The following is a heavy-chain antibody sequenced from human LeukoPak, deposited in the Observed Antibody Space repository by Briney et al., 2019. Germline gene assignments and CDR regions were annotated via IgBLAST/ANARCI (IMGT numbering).Heavy chain of an antibody. CDR1: GYSISSGYY. D-gene: IGHD2-8*01. CDR3: ARQWLPTWFAP. Sequence: SETLSLTCTVSGYSISSGYYWGWIRQPPGKGLEWIGSIYHSGSTYYNPSLKSRVTMSVDTSKNQFSLNLNSVTAADTAVYYCARQWLPTWFAPWGQGTLASVSS. V-gene: IGHV4-38-2*02. CDR2: IYHSGST. J-gene: IGHJ5*02.